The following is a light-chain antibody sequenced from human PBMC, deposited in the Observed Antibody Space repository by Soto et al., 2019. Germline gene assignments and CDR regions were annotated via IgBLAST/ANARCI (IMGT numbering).Light chain of an antibody. V-gene: IGLV2-14*03. J-gene: IGLJ3*02. CDR1: DDIGVYSF. CDR3: SSYSDTSTCV. CDR2: DVN. Sequence: QSALTQPASVSGSPGQSVTISCTGDDIGVYSFVSWYQQHTGKAPKLLIFDVNNRPPGASTRFSGSKSGDTASLTISGLQAEDEADYYCSSYSDTSTCVFGGGTKLTVL.